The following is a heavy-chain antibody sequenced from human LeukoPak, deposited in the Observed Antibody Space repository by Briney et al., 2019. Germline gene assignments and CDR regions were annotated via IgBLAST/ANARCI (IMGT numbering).Heavy chain of an antibody. J-gene: IGHJ3*02. CDR3: ARHGPFWLKVTTGAFDI. CDR1: GGSISSSSYY. V-gene: IGHV4-39*01. D-gene: IGHD4-17*01. CDR2: IYYSGST. Sequence: PSETLSLTCTVSGGSISSSSYYWGWIRQPPGKGLEWIGSIYYSGSTNYNPSLKSRVTISVDTSKNQFSLKLSSVTAADTAVYYCARHGPFWLKVTTGAFDIWGQGTMVTVSS.